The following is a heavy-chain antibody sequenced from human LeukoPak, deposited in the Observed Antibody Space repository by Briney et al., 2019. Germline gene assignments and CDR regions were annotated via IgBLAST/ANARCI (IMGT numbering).Heavy chain of an antibody. CDR1: GFTFSSYW. J-gene: IGHJ4*02. V-gene: IGHV3-74*01. CDR2: INSDGSST. D-gene: IGHD1-26*01. Sequence: GGSLRLSCAASGFTFSSYWMHWVRRAPGKGLVWVSRINSDGSSTTYADSVKGRFTISRDNAKNTLYLQMNSLRAEDTAVYYCVRGGVGATYFDYWGQGTLFTVSS. CDR3: VRGGVGATYFDY.